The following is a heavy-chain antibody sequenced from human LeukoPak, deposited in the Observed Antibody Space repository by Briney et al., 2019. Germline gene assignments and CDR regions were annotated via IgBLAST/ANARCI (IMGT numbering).Heavy chain of an antibody. D-gene: IGHD3-22*01. J-gene: IGHJ4*02. V-gene: IGHV1-18*01. CDR3: ARDSADHYYDSSGYFS. Sequence: GASVKVSCKASGYTFTSYGISWVRQAPGQGLEWMGWISAYNGNTNYAQKLQGRVTMTTDTSTSTAYMELRSLRSDDTAVYYCARDSADHYYDSSGYFSWGQGTLVTVSS. CDR2: ISAYNGNT. CDR1: GYTFTSYG.